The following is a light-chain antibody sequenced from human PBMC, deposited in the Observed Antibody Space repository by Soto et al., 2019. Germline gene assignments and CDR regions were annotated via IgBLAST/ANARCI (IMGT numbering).Light chain of an antibody. Sequence: DIQVTQSPSSLSASVGDRVTITCRSSETISNYLNWYQQKPGKAPKLLIYAASSMQSGVPLRFSGSGSGTDFTLTITSLQPEDFASYYCHHSYTTPPTFGGGTKVEIK. CDR2: AAS. J-gene: IGKJ4*01. CDR3: HHSYTTPPT. V-gene: IGKV1-39*01. CDR1: ETISNY.